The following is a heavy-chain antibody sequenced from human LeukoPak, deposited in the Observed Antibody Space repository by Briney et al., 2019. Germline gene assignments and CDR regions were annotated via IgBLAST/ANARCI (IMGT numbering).Heavy chain of an antibody. V-gene: IGHV4-4*07. CDR2: VDSSGNT. CDR3: ARGVGVVVHGAWFDP. D-gene: IGHD2-2*01. J-gene: IGHJ5*02. CDR1: VVSMNGYY. Sequence: SETLSLTCSVSVVSMNGYYWSWLRQSAGNRLEWIGHVDSSGNTNYNPSLESRVTISVDKSKNQFSLKLSSVTAADTAVYYCARGVGVVVHGAWFDPWGQGTLVTVSS.